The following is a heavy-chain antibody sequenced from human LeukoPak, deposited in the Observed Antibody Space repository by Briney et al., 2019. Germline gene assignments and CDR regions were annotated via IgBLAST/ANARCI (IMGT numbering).Heavy chain of an antibody. CDR1: GFTFSSYL. Sequence: GGSLRLSCAASGFTFSSYLMSWVRPTPEKGREKVANIKQDESEKYYVDSVKGRFTISRDNAKNSLYLQMNSLRAEDTAVYYCASFPFHWGQGTLVTVSS. V-gene: IGHV3-7*01. CDR2: IKQDESEK. CDR3: ASFPFH. J-gene: IGHJ4*02. D-gene: IGHD2-21*01.